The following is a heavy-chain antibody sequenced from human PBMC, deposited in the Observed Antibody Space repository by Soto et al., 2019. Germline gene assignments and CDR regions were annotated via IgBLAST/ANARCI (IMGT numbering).Heavy chain of an antibody. D-gene: IGHD1-26*01. Sequence: GGSLRPSCAAPGFTFSDYKMNWVRQAPGKGLEWVSSISGNSNYIYYADSLQGRFTISRDNAKNLLHLQMNSLRAEDTATYYCAREPVGATKYDFWGQGALVTVPQ. J-gene: IGHJ4*02. CDR3: AREPVGATKYDF. CDR2: ISGNSNYI. CDR1: GFTFSDYK. V-gene: IGHV3-21*06.